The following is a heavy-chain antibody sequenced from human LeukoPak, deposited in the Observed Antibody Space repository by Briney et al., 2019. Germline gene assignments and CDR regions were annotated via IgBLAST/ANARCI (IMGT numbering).Heavy chain of an antibody. CDR2: ISGSGGST. CDR3: AKCIQFSSWHYFPLDY. Sequence: PGRSLRLSCAASGFTFSSYAMSWVRQAPGKGLEWVSAISGSGGSTYYADSVKGRFTISRDNSKNTLYLQMNSLRAEDTAVYYCAKCIQFSSWHYFPLDYWGQGTLVTVSS. V-gene: IGHV3-23*01. J-gene: IGHJ4*02. CDR1: GFTFSSYA. D-gene: IGHD6-13*01.